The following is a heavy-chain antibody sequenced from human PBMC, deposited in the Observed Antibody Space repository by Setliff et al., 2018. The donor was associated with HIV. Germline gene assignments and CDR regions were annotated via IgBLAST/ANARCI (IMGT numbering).Heavy chain of an antibody. D-gene: IGHD2-2*01. V-gene: IGHV4-38-2*01. Sequence: PSETLSLTCAVSGYSISSGYYWGWIRQTPGKGLEWIGSIYHSGSTNYNPSLKGRVVISVDTSKNQLSLMLFSVTAADTAVYYCARRAYCSSTTCFDNWGQGTLVTVSS. CDR2: IYHSGST. CDR3: ARRAYCSSTTCFDN. J-gene: IGHJ4*02. CDR1: GYSISSGYY.